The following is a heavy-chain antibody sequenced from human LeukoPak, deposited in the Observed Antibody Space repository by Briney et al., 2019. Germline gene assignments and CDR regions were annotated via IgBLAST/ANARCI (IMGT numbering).Heavy chain of an antibody. Sequence: SETLSLTCTVSGGSISSYYWSWIRQPPGKGLEWIGYIYYSGSTNSNPALKSRVTISVDTSKNQFSLKLSSVTAADTAVYYCARVRVNDYVWGSYRYYFDYWGQGTLVTVSS. CDR1: GGSISSYY. V-gene: IGHV4-59*12. D-gene: IGHD3-16*02. CDR3: ARVRVNDYVWGSYRYYFDY. CDR2: IYYSGST. J-gene: IGHJ4*02.